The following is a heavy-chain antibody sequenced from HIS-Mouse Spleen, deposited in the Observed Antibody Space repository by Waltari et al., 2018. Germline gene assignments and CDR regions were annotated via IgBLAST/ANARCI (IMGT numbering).Heavy chain of an antibody. CDR3: ARIAEGYTSGWYAFDY. J-gene: IGHJ4*02. V-gene: IGHV2-70*15. CDR1: GFSPSTSGMC. Sequence: QVTLRESGPALVKPPQTLTLPCPFSGFSPSTSGMCVSWIRPPPGKALEWLARIDWDDDKYYSTSLKTRLTISRDTSKNQVVLTMTNMDPLDTATYYCARIAEGYTSGWYAFDYWGQGTLVTVSS. CDR2: IDWDDDK. D-gene: IGHD6-19*01.